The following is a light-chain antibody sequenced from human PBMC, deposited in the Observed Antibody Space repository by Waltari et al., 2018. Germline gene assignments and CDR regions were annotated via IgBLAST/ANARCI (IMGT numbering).Light chain of an antibody. J-gene: IGKJ2*03. V-gene: IGKV4-1*01. CDR3: QQYYATPYS. Sequence: DVVMTQSPDSLAVSLGERATINCTSSQSLLYSSRNKNYLAWYQQKPGPPPKLLIYWASAREAGVPDRISGSGSGTDFTLTISSLQAEDVAVYYCQQYYATPYSFGQGTKVEIK. CDR2: WAS. CDR1: QSLLYSSRNKNY.